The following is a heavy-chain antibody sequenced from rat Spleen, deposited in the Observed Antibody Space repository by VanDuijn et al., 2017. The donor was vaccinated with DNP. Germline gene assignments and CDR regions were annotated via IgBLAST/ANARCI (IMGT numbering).Heavy chain of an antibody. V-gene: IGHV5-7*01. CDR1: GFTFSDYN. J-gene: IGHJ2*01. CDR2: ISYVGSST. Sequence: EVQLVESGGGLVQPGRSLKLSCAASGFTFSDYNMAWVRQAPKKGLEWVATISYVGSSTYYRDSVKGRFTISRDNATSTLYLQMDSLRSEDTATYYCARQSYGPDYWGQGVMVTVSS. CDR3: ARQSYGPDY. D-gene: IGHD1-11*01.